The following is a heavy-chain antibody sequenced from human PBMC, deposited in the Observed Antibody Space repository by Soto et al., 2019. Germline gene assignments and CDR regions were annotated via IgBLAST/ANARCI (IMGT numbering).Heavy chain of an antibody. D-gene: IGHD3-10*01. Sequence: QVQVVQSGVEVRRPGSSVKFSSKASGDTLKNLVISWLRQAPGQGLEWMGGIIPLFGTTDFAQRFQGRLTITTDESTTTAYMELSRLRSEDTATYYCAAELGFGKLSVVWGQGTTVIVSS. CDR2: IIPLFGTT. J-gene: IGHJ6*02. CDR3: AAELGFGKLSVV. V-gene: IGHV1-69*01. CDR1: GDTLKNLV.